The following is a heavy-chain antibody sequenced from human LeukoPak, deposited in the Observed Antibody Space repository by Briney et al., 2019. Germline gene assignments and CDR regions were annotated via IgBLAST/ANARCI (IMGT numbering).Heavy chain of an antibody. Sequence: GGSLRLSCAASGFTFSSYEMNWARQAPGKGLEWVSYISSSGSTIYYADSVKGRFTISRDNAKNSLYLQMNSLRAEDTAVYYCASRIAVAGAPGIWGQGTLVTVSS. J-gene: IGHJ4*02. CDR2: ISSSGSTI. D-gene: IGHD6-19*01. V-gene: IGHV3-48*03. CDR3: ASRIAVAGAPGI. CDR1: GFTFSSYE.